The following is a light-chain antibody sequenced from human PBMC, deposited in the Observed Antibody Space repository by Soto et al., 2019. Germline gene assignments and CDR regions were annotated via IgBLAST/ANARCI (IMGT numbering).Light chain of an antibody. V-gene: IGLV2-14*01. Sequence: QSALTQPASVSGSPGQSITISCTGTSSDVGGYNYVSWYQQHPGKAPKLMISEVSNRPSGVSNRFSGSKSGNTASLTISGLQAEYEADYYCSSYTSSSIYVFGTGTKLTVL. CDR2: EVS. CDR1: SSDVGGYNY. J-gene: IGLJ1*01. CDR3: SSYTSSSIYV.